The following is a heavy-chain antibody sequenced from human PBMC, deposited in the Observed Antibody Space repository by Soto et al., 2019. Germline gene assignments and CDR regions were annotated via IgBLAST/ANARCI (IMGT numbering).Heavy chain of an antibody. CDR1: GYTFTSYG. V-gene: IGHV1-18*04. CDR3: ARPRGSYYYYGMDV. J-gene: IGHJ6*02. D-gene: IGHD1-26*01. CDR2: ISAYSGNT. Sequence: ASVKVSCKASGYTFTSYGISWVRQAPGQGLEWMGWISAYSGNTNYAQKLQGRVTMTTDTSTSTAYMELRSLRSDDTAVYYCARPRGSYYYYGMDVWGQGTTVTVSS.